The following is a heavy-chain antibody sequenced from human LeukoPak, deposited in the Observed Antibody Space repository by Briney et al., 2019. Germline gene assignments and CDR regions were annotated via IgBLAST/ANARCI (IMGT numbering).Heavy chain of an antibody. Sequence: GGTLRLSCAASGFTFSSYGMSWVRQAPTKGLEWVSVIYSGGSTYYADSVKGRFTISRDNSKNTLYLQMNSLRAEDTAVYYCTRGTLGGSGYFDYWGQGTLATVSS. CDR3: TRGTLGGSGYFDY. CDR2: IYSGGST. V-gene: IGHV3-53*01. D-gene: IGHD3-16*01. CDR1: GFTFSSYG. J-gene: IGHJ4*02.